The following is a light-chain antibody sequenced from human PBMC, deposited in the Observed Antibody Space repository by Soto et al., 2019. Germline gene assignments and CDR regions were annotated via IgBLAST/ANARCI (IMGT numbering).Light chain of an antibody. CDR1: ESLLHRNGNTY. J-gene: IGKJ1*01. V-gene: IGKV2-24*01. Sequence: EIVLTQGPLSSPVTLGQPASISCTSSESLLHRNGNTYLSWLHQRPGQPPRLLVYHVSSRFSGVPDRFSGSGVGRHFTLTISRVEAEDVGFYFCVQATHLPWTFGQGTRLEV. CDR3: VQATHLPWT. CDR2: HVS.